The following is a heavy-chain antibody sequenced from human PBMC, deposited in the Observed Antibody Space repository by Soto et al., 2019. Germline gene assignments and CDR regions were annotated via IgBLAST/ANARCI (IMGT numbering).Heavy chain of an antibody. CDR1: GASISGFY. Sequence: SETLSLTCTVSGASISGFYWSWIRKSAGKGLEWIGRIYATGTTDYNPSLKSRVMMSVDTSKKQFSLKLRSVAAADTAVYYCVRDGTKTLRDWFDPWGQGISVTVS. V-gene: IGHV4-4*07. CDR2: IYATGTT. J-gene: IGHJ5*02. CDR3: VRDGTKTLRDWFDP. D-gene: IGHD1-1*01.